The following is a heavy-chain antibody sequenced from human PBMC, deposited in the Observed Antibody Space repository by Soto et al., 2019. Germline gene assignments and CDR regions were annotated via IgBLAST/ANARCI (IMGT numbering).Heavy chain of an antibody. Sequence: PGGSLRLSCAASRFTFSSYAMDWVRQAPGKGLEWVAVISHDGSEKYYGDSVKGRFTISRDNPKNTVYLQMNSLRPEDTAVYYCARAAAYFYHYYYAMDVWGQGTAVTV. D-gene: IGHD6-13*01. CDR1: RFTFSSYA. CDR2: ISHDGSEK. CDR3: ARAAAYFYHYYYAMDV. V-gene: IGHV3-30-3*01. J-gene: IGHJ6*02.